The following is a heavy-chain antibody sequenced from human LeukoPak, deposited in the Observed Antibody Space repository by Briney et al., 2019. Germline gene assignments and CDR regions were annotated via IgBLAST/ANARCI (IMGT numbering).Heavy chain of an antibody. D-gene: IGHD3-22*01. V-gene: IGHV3-74*01. CDR2: INGDGSTT. Sequence: GGSLRLSCAASGFAFNKYCMHWVRQTPGKALVWVSRINGDGSTTSYADSVKGGFTISRDNAKNTLYLQMSSLRAEDTAVYYCATGNYYDSRGYYTFGHWGQGTLVTVSS. CDR1: GFAFNKYC. J-gene: IGHJ4*02. CDR3: ATGNYYDSRGYYTFGH.